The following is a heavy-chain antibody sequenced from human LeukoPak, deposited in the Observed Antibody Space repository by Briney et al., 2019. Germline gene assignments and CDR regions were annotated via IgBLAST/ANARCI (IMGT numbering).Heavy chain of an antibody. J-gene: IGHJ4*02. CDR1: GGSISGSNW. CDR2: IYHKGST. D-gene: IGHD4-17*01. V-gene: IGHV4-4*02. CDR3: ASQTTSAPKACDY. Sequence: SETLSLTCTVSGGSISGSNWWSWVRQPPGKGLEWIGEIYHKGSTNYNPSLKSRVTISVDKSKNQFSLKLTSVTAADTAVYYCASQTTSAPKACDYWGQGTLVTVSS.